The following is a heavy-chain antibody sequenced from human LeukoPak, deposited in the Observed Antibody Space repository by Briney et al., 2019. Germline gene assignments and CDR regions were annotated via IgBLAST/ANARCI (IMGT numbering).Heavy chain of an antibody. CDR2: ITGSGDGT. CDR3: AKAGLVRGGALDS. J-gene: IGHJ4*02. Sequence: GGSLRLSCAASGFTFSTYAMTWVRQAPGKGLEWVSSITGSGDGTSAADSVKGRFSISRDNSKNTLYLQMNSLRVEDTAVYYCAKAGLVRGGALDSWGQGTLVTVSS. V-gene: IGHV3-23*01. D-gene: IGHD4/OR15-4a*01. CDR1: GFTFSTYA.